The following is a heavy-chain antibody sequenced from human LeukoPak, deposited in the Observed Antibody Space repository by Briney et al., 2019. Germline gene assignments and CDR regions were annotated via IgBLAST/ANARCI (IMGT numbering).Heavy chain of an antibody. V-gene: IGHV4-34*01. CDR2: IKHSGST. CDR3: AIFPTVSGSRWIDP. J-gene: IGHJ5*02. CDR1: GGSFSGYY. D-gene: IGHD1-26*01. Sequence: SETLSLTCAVYGGSFSGYYWSWIRQPPGKGLEWIGEIKHSGSTNYNPSLKSRVTISVDTSKNQFSLKLSSVTAADTAVYYCAIFPTVSGSRWIDPWGQGTLVTVSS.